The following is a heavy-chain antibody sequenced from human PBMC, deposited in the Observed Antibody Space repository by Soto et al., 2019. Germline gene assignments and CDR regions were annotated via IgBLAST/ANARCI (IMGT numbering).Heavy chain of an antibody. Sequence: ASVKVSCKASGYTFTSYDINWVRHATGQGLEWMGWMNPNSGNTGYAQKFQGRVTMTRNTSISTAYMELSSLRSEDTAVYYCASLNMDTAMVRQGYYYYYMDVWGKGTTVTVSS. J-gene: IGHJ6*03. CDR1: GYTFTSYD. D-gene: IGHD5-18*01. V-gene: IGHV1-8*01. CDR2: MNPNSGNT. CDR3: ASLNMDTAMVRQGYYYYYMDV.